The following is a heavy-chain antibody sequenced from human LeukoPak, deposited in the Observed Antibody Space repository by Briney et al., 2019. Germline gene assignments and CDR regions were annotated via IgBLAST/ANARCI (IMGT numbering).Heavy chain of an antibody. Sequence: SETLSLTCTVSGGSISRYYWSWIRQPPGKGLEWIGYIYYSGSTNHNPSLKSRVTISVDTSKNQFSLKLSSVTAADTAVYYCARLTQITAWYIHYWGQGTLVTVSS. V-gene: IGHV4-59*08. J-gene: IGHJ4*02. CDR3: ARLTQITAWYIHY. CDR1: GGSISRYY. CDR2: IYYSGST. D-gene: IGHD4-23*01.